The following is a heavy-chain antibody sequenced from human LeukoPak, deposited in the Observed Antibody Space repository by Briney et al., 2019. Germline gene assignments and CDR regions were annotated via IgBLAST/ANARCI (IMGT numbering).Heavy chain of an antibody. D-gene: IGHD3-22*01. Sequence: GGSVRLSCAASGFTFDDYGMSWVRQAPGKGLEWVSGINWNGGSTGYADSVKGRFTISRDNAKNSLYLQMNGLRAEDTALYYCARSYYYDSSGYSRPFDYWGQGTLVTVSS. CDR1: GFTFDDYG. V-gene: IGHV3-20*04. CDR2: INWNGGST. J-gene: IGHJ4*02. CDR3: ARSYYYDSSGYSRPFDY.